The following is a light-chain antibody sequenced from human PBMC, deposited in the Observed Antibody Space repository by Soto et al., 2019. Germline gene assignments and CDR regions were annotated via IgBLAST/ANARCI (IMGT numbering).Light chain of an antibody. J-gene: IGLJ1*01. Sequence: QSALTQPASVSGSPGQSITISCTGTSSDIGDYNYVSWYQQHPGKAPKLMIYEVSNRPSGVSNRFSGSKSGNTASLTISGLQAEDEADYYSSSYTSSSTYVFGTGTKLTVL. CDR1: SSDIGDYNY. V-gene: IGLV2-14*01. CDR2: EVS. CDR3: SSYTSSSTYV.